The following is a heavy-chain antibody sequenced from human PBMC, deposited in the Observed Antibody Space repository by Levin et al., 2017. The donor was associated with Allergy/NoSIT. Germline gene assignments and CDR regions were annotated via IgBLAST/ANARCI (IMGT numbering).Heavy chain of an antibody. D-gene: IGHD1-26*01. J-gene: IGHJ5*02. CDR2: VSTSGNI. V-gene: IGHV4-4*07. CDR3: TKGAGPPYFDP. Sequence: SQTLSLTCTVSGGSVRSVFWSWVRQPAGKGLEWIGRVSTSGNINYNPSLESRLSMSVDPSTNQISLSLKSVTAADTAVYYCTKGAGPPYFDPWGQGTSVTVSS. CDR1: GGSVRSVF.